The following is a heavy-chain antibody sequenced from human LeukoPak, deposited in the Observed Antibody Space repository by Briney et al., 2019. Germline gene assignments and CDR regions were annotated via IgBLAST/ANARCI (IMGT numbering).Heavy chain of an antibody. CDR3: ARGGLGYYYDSSGYLNY. J-gene: IGHJ4*02. CDR1: GGSFSGYY. Sequence: PSETLSLTCAVYGGSFSGYYWSWIRQPPGKGLEWIGEINHSGSTNYNPSLKSRVPISVETSKNQFSLKLSSVTAADTAVYYCARGGLGYYYDSSGYLNYWGQGTLVTVSS. V-gene: IGHV4-34*01. CDR2: INHSGST. D-gene: IGHD3-22*01.